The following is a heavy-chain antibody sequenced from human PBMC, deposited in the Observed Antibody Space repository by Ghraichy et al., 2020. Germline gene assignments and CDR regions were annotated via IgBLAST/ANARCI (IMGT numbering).Heavy chain of an antibody. J-gene: IGHJ4*02. Sequence: SETLSLTCTVSNVYVGSGSSYWAWVRQPPGQRLEWIGTIFYDGTPYYNPSLRRRVSISVDTSKSQFSLRLRSVTATDTAIYYCARHPYRYYDPGSYLSPFDSWGQGILVSVSS. CDR1: NVYVGSGSSY. V-gene: IGHV4-39*01. CDR3: ARHPYRYYDPGSYLSPFDS. D-gene: IGHD3-16*01. CDR2: IFYDGTP.